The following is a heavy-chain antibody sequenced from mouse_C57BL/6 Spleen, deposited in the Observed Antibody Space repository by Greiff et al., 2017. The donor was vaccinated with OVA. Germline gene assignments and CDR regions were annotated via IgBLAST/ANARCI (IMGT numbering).Heavy chain of an antibody. CDR1: GYTFTSYW. Sequence: QVQLQQPGAELVKPGASVKMSCKASGYTFTSYWITWVKQRPGQGLEWIGDIYPGSGSTNYTEKFKSKATLTVDTSSSTAYMQLSSLTSEDSAVYYCASRTGRYAMDYWGQGTSVTVSS. CDR3: ASRTGRYAMDY. CDR2: IYPGSGST. D-gene: IGHD4-1*01. J-gene: IGHJ4*01. V-gene: IGHV1-55*01.